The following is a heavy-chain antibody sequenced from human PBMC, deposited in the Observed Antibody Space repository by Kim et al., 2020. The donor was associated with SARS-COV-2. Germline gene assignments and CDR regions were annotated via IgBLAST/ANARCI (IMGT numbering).Heavy chain of an antibody. D-gene: IGHD3-10*01. J-gene: IGHJ4*02. V-gene: IGHV3-30*07. Sequence: SVKGRVTISRDNSKNTLYLQMNSLRAEDTAVYYCVRDSSYGSGSYFNFDSWGQGTLVTVSS. CDR3: VRDSSYGSGSYFNFDS.